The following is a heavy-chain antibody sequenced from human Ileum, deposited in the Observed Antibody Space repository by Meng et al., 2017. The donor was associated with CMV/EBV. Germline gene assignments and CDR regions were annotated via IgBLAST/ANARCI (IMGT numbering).Heavy chain of an antibody. CDR3: ATHRGYSTGWDH. Sequence: EVQLVESGVGSLQPGGSLSLSCAASGFTVQNSVVTWVRQAAGRGLEWVSVLSFGDRTYYSDSVKGRFVISSDNSQNFLYLQMNRLRVDDTAIYYCATHRGYSTGWDHWGQGTLVTVSS. D-gene: IGHD6-19*01. CDR2: LSFGDRT. CDR1: GFTVQNSV. V-gene: IGHV3-53*01. J-gene: IGHJ4*02.